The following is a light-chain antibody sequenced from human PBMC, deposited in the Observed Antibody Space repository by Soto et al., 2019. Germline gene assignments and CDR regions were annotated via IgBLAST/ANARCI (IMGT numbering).Light chain of an antibody. CDR1: QSLLHSNGSYS. CDR2: MTS. Sequence: IVLTQSPLSLPVTPGEPASISCRSSQSLLHSNGSYSLDWYVQKPGQSPQLLIYMTSFRSSVIPDRFSGSASGTDFTLKISSVEAEDVGVYYCKQALHSPRTFGQRTKVEI. J-gene: IGKJ1*01. CDR3: KQALHSPRT. V-gene: IGKV2-28*01.